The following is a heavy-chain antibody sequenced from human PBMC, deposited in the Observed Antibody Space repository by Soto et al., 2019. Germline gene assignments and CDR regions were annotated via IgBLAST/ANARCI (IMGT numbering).Heavy chain of an antibody. CDR2: ISSSGNTI. CDR3: SIEGVSSGYGNYYYYYMDV. Sequence: GGSLRLSCAASGFTFSDYYMSWIRQAPGKGLEGVSYISSSGNTIYYAEYVKGRFTISRDNAKNSLYLQMNKMRAKNKAEYYNSIEGVSSGYGNYYYYYMDVWGKGTTVTVSS. CDR1: GFTFSDYY. V-gene: IGHV3-11*01. J-gene: IGHJ6*03. D-gene: IGHD5-12*01.